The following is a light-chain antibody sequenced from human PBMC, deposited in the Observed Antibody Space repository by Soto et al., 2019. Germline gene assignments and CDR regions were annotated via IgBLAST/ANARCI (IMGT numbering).Light chain of an antibody. V-gene: IGKV1-5*01. Sequence: DIQMTQSPSTLSASAGDTVTITCRASESIDNWLAWYQQKPGKAPKLLLFAASTLVGGVPSRFSGRGSGTEFTLTISSLQPEDFATYYCQQSYGTPITFGQGTRLEIK. CDR3: QQSYGTPIT. CDR1: ESIDNW. J-gene: IGKJ5*01. CDR2: AAS.